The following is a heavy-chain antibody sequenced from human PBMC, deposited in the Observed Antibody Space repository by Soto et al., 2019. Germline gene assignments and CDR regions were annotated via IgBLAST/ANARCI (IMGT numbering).Heavy chain of an antibody. CDR3: ARGDIVVVPAAPMHNNWFDP. CDR1: GDSISSGYY. D-gene: IGHD2-2*01. CDR2: IYHSGST. V-gene: IGHV4-38-2*01. Sequence: KPSETLSLTCAVSGDSISSGYYWGWIRQPPGKGLEWIGSIYHSGSTYYNPSLKSRVTISVDTSKNQFSLKLSSVTAADTAVYYCARGDIVVVPAAPMHNNWFDPWGQGTLVTVSS. J-gene: IGHJ5*02.